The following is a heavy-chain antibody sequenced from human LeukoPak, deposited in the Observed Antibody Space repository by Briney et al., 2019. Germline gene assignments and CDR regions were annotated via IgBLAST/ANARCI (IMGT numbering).Heavy chain of an antibody. CDR2: ISGSGGST. CDR1: GFTFSSYA. Sequence: GGSLRLSCAASGFTFSSYAMSWVRQAPGKGLEWVSAISGSGGSTYYADSVKGRVTISRDNSKNTLYLQMNSLRAEDTAVYYCAKDGFSYYGSGSYYTGIVYWGQGTLVTVSS. D-gene: IGHD3-10*01. CDR3: AKDGFSYYGSGSYYTGIVY. J-gene: IGHJ4*02. V-gene: IGHV3-23*01.